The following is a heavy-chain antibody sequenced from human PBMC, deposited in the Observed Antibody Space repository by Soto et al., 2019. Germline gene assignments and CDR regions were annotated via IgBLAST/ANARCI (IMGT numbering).Heavy chain of an antibody. Sequence: QVQLVQSGAEVKKPGSSVKVSCKASGGTFSIYAVSWVRQAPGQGLEWMGGIIPIIGTRNYAQRFQGRITSTGDESTSTAYMELSSLKSEETAVYYCARDLGSGYDPGDYWGQGTLVTVSS. D-gene: IGHD5-12*01. CDR1: GGTFSIYA. V-gene: IGHV1-69*12. J-gene: IGHJ4*02. CDR2: IIPIIGTR. CDR3: ARDLGSGYDPGDY.